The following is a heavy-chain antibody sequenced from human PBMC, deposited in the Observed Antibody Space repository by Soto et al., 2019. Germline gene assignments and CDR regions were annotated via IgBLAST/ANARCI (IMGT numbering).Heavy chain of an antibody. CDR3: ANGLTLAYCGGDCSNNWFDP. V-gene: IGHV1-69*06. Sequence: GASVKVSCKASGGTFSSYAISWVRQAPGQGLEWMGGIIPIFGTANYAQKFQGRVTITADKSTSTAYMELSSLRSEDTAVHYCANGLTLAYCGGDCSNNWFDPWGQGTLVTVSS. CDR1: GGTFSSYA. D-gene: IGHD2-21*02. CDR2: IIPIFGTA. J-gene: IGHJ5*02.